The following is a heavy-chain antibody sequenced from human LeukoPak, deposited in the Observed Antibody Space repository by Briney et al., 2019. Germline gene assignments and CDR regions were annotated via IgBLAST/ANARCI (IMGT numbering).Heavy chain of an antibody. V-gene: IGHV4-31*03. CDR2: IYYSGST. D-gene: IGHD1-7*01. J-gene: IGHJ4*02. Sequence: SETLSLTCTVSGVSISRGGYYWSWIRQHPGKGLEWIGYIYYSGSTYYNPSLKSRVTISVDTSKNQFSLKLSSVTAADTAVYYCARVNYWLLDYWGQGTLVTVSS. CDR3: ARVNYWLLDY. CDR1: GVSISRGGYY.